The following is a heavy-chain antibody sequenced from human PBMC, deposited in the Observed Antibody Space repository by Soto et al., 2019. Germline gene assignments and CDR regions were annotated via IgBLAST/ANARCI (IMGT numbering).Heavy chain of an antibody. V-gene: IGHV4-59*08. J-gene: IGHJ4*02. Sequence: SETLSLTCTVSGGSMRNYFWTWIRQPPGKGLEWIGYIYYSGNTILNPSLRSRVTLSVDTSKNQFSLNLSSVTAADTAVYYCVRYCSTTKCPFDYWGQGTLVTVSS. D-gene: IGHD2-2*01. CDR1: GGSMRNYF. CDR2: IYYSGNT. CDR3: VRYCSTTKCPFDY.